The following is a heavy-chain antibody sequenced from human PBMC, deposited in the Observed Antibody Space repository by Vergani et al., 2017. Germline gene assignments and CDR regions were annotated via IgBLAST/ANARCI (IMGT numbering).Heavy chain of an antibody. D-gene: IGHD3-22*01. CDR1: GGTFSSYA. CDR3: AXGGPPNYYDDSSGYYQY. Sequence: QVQLVQSGAEVKKPGSSVKVSCKASGGTFSSYAISWVRQAPGQGLEWMGRIIPILGIAHYAQKFQGRVTITADKSTSTAYMGLSSLRSEDTAVYYCAXGGPPNYYDDSSGYYQYWGQGTLVTVSS. CDR2: IIPILGIA. J-gene: IGHJ4*02. V-gene: IGHV1-69*04.